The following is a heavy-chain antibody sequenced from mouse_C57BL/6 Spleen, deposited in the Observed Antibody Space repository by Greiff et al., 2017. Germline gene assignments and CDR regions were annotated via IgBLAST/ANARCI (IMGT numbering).Heavy chain of an antibody. V-gene: IGHV2-9-1*01. D-gene: IGHD5-1*01. J-gene: IGHJ4*01. CDR2: IRTGGGT. CDR3: ARGEYPYAMDY. Sequence: QVQLQQSGPGLVAPSQSLSITCTVSGFSLTSYAISWVRQPPGKGLEWLGVIRTGGGTNYNSALKSRLSISKDNSKSPVFLKMNSLQTDDTARYYCARGEYPYAMDYWGQGTSVTVSS. CDR1: GFSLTSYA.